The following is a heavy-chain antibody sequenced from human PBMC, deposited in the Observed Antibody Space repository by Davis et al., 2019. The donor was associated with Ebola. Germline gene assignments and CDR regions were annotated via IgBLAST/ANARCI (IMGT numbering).Heavy chain of an antibody. J-gene: IGHJ5*02. CDR3: ASKTGTAAAQWFDP. CDR2: IYYSGST. D-gene: IGHD6-13*01. Sequence: SETLSLTCTVSGGSISSSSYYWGWIRQPPGKGLEWIGSIYYSGSTYYNPSLKSRVTISVDTSKNQFSLKLSSVTAADTAVYYCASKTGTAAAQWFDPWGQGTLVTVSS. CDR1: GGSISSSSYY. V-gene: IGHV4-39*01.